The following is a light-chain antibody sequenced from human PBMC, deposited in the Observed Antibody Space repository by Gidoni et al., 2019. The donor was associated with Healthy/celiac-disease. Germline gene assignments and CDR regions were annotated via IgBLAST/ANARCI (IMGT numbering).Light chain of an antibody. CDR2: NAS. Sequence: DLHIPQSPSTRSASVGNRVPFTCRASQSISSWLAWYQQKPGNAPKPLLYNASSLESGVPSRFSGSGSGTEFTLTISSLQPDDFATYYCQQYNSYPWTFGQGTKVEIK. CDR3: QQYNSYPWT. V-gene: IGKV1-5*03. J-gene: IGKJ1*01. CDR1: QSISSW.